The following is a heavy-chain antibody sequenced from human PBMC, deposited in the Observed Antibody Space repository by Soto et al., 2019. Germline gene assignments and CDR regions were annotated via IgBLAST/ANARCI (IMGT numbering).Heavy chain of an antibody. CDR3: AARGGLPPYH. CDR2: IYHSGIT. V-gene: IGHV4-30-2*01. Sequence: QLQLQESGSGLVKPSQTLSLTCAVSGGSISSGGYSWSWIRQPPGKVLEWIGYIYHSGITYYNPSLKSRLPIPVDSSKNQFSLKLSSVTAADTAPYYCAARGGLPPYHRGQATLVPVSS. CDR1: GGSISSGGYS. D-gene: IGHD2-2*01. J-gene: IGHJ4*02.